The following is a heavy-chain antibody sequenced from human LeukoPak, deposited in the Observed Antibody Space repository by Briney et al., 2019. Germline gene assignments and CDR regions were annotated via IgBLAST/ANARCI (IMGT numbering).Heavy chain of an antibody. J-gene: IGHJ4*02. Sequence: PGGSLRLSCAASGFAISDYGMNWVRQVPGKGLEWVSYISSSSNKVYYADSVKGRFTISRDNAKNSLFLQMNSLRADDTAVYYCARNFYCGGDCAISYFDYWGQGTLVTVSS. CDR2: ISSSSNKV. D-gene: IGHD2-21*02. CDR1: GFAISDYG. V-gene: IGHV3-48*01. CDR3: ARNFYCGGDCAISYFDY.